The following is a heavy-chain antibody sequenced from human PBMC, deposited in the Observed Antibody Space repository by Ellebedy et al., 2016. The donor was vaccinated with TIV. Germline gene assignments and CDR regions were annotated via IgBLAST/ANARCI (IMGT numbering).Heavy chain of an antibody. CDR2: ISSSSTYI. CDR3: ARDLKGIRVAGPNLDY. Sequence: GGSLRLXXAASGFTFSSYTMNWVRQAPGKGLEWLSSISSSSTYIYYADSVKGRFTISRDNAKNSLYLQMNSLRAEDTAVYYCARDLKGIRVAGPNLDYWGQGTLVTVSS. J-gene: IGHJ4*02. CDR1: GFTFSSYT. V-gene: IGHV3-21*01. D-gene: IGHD6-19*01.